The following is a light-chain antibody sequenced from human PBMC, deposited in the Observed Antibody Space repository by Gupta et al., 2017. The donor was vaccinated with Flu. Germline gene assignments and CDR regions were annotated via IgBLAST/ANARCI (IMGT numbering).Light chain of an antibody. V-gene: IGKV1D-16*01. Sequence: PSARSASVGDRVTITCRASQDIGNWVAWYQQKPESAPKSLIFATSTLRSGVPSRFSGTGSGTDFTLTITSLQAEDVGTYYCQQYNSYPLTFGGGTKVEI. J-gene: IGKJ4*01. CDR3: QQYNSYPLT. CDR1: QDIGNW. CDR2: ATS.